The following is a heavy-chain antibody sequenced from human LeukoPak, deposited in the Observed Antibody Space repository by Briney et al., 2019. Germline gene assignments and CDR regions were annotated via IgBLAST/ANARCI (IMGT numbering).Heavy chain of an antibody. CDR2: IKQDGSEK. Sequence: GGSLRLSCAASGFTFSSYWMTWVRQAPGKGLEWVASIKQDGSEKYYVDSVKGRFTISRDNAKNSLYLQLNSLRVEDTAVYYCARDKAAGATTGSVLDYWGQGTLVTVSS. CDR1: GFTFSSYW. CDR3: ARDKAAGATTGSVLDY. V-gene: IGHV3-7*03. D-gene: IGHD1-26*01. J-gene: IGHJ4*02.